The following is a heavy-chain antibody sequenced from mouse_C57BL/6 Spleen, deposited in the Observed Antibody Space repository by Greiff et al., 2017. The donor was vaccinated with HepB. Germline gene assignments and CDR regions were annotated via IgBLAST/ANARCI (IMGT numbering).Heavy chain of an antibody. D-gene: IGHD1-1*01. CDR3: ARCPLYGSSFTSSYWYFDV. CDR2: IDPNSGGT. Sequence: QVQLQQPGAELVKPGASVKLSCKASGYTFTSYWMHWVKQRPGRGLEWIGRIDPNSGGTKYNEKFKSKATLTVDKPSSTAYMQLSSLTSEDSAVYYCARCPLYGSSFTSSYWYFDVWGTGTTVTVSS. V-gene: IGHV1-72*01. CDR1: GYTFTSYW. J-gene: IGHJ1*03.